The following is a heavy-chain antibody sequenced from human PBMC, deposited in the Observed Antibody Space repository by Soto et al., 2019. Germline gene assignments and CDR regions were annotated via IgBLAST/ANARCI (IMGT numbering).Heavy chain of an antibody. D-gene: IGHD1-26*01. V-gene: IGHV1-69*13. J-gene: IGHJ6*02. CDR3: ARMPKLNYYYYGMDV. Sequence: SVKVSCKASGGTFSSYAISWVRQAPGQGLEWMGGIIPIFGTANYAQKFQGRVTITADESTSTAYMELSSLRSEDTAVYYCARMPKLNYYYYGMDVWGQGTTVTVSS. CDR2: IIPIFGTA. CDR1: GGTFSSYA.